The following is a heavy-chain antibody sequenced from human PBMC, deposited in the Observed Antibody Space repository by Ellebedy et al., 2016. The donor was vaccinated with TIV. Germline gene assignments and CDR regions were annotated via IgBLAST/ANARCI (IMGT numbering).Heavy chain of an antibody. CDR1: GFTFSGYA. D-gene: IGHD3-22*01. Sequence: GESLKISCSASGFTFSGYAMHWVRQAPGKGLEYVSAISSNGGSTYYVDSVKGRFTISRDNSKNTLYLQLSSLRAEETAVYYCVKEGRNYFDSSGSRRDGFDIWGQGTMVTVSS. V-gene: IGHV3-64D*06. CDR2: ISSNGGST. CDR3: VKEGRNYFDSSGSRRDGFDI. J-gene: IGHJ3*02.